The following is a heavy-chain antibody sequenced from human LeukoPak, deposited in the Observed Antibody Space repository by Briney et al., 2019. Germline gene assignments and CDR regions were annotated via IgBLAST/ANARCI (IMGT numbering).Heavy chain of an antibody. V-gene: IGHV1-2*02. CDR3: ARDLGGPAAQDDY. Sequence: ASVKVSCKASGYTFTSYGISWVRQAPGQGLEWMGWINPNSGGTNYAQKFQGRVTMTRDTSISAAYMELSRLRSDDTAVYYCARDLGGPAAQDDYWGQGTLVTVSS. CDR1: GYTFTSYG. CDR2: INPNSGGT. D-gene: IGHD2-2*01. J-gene: IGHJ4*02.